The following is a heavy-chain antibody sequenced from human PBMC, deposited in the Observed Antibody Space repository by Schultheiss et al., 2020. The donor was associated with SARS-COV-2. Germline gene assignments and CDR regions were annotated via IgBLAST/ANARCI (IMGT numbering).Heavy chain of an antibody. J-gene: IGHJ4*02. Sequence: GSLRLSCTVSGGSISSYYWSWIRQPPGKGLEWIGEINHSGSTNYNPSLKSRVIITVDTSKNQFSLKLSSVTAADTAVYYCASSVVVVVAATTPANFDYWGQGTLVTVSS. CDR1: GGSISSYY. CDR2: INHSGST. CDR3: ASSVVVVVAATTPANFDY. V-gene: IGHV4-34*01. D-gene: IGHD2-15*01.